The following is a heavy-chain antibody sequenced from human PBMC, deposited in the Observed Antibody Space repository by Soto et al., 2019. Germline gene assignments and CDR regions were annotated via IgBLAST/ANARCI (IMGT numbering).Heavy chain of an antibody. CDR2: IRSKAYGGTT. CDR1: GFTFGDFP. CDR3: TTNTYGSY. V-gene: IGHV3-49*03. Sequence: GGSLRLSCTASGFTFGDFPMSWFRQAPGKGLEWVGFIRSKAYGGTTEYAASVRGRFTISRDDSKSIAYLQMNSLKIEDTAVYYCTTNTYGSYWGQGTLVTVSS. D-gene: IGHD5-18*01. J-gene: IGHJ4*02.